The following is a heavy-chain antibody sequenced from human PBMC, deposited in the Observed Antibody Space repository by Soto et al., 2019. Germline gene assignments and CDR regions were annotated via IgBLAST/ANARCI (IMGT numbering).Heavy chain of an antibody. D-gene: IGHD2-21*01. CDR2: INEDGSER. Sequence: EVHLVESGGGLVQPGGSLRLSCVVSGLTFNRYWVSWVRQAPGKGLEWVANINEDGSERHYGDSVRGRFTISRDNARNTFFLQMDSLRVDDTAVYYCARWHNWGQGTLVAVSS. V-gene: IGHV3-7*01. CDR3: ARWHN. J-gene: IGHJ4*02. CDR1: GLTFNRYW.